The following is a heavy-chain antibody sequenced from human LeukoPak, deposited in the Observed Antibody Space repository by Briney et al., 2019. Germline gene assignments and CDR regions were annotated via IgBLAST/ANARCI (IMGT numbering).Heavy chain of an antibody. CDR1: GGSISSGNYY. Sequence: PSETLSLTCTVSGGSISSGNYYWSWIRQPPGKGLEWIGLIYTSGSTNYNPSLKSRVTMSVDTSKNQFSLKLSSVTAADTAVYYCAESSSWDSLFDYWGQGTLVTVSS. CDR2: IYTSGST. D-gene: IGHD6-13*01. CDR3: AESSSWDSLFDY. V-gene: IGHV4-61*02. J-gene: IGHJ4*02.